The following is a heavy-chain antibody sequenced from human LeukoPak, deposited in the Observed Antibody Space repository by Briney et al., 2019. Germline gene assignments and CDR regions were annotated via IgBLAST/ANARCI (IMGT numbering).Heavy chain of an antibody. Sequence: PGGSLRLSCAASGFTFSSCSMNWVRQAPGKGLEWVSSISSSSSYIYYADSVKGRFTISRDNAKNSLYLQMNSLRAEDTAVYYCARVGGTICSGGSCNSGYGMDVWGKGTTVTVSS. J-gene: IGHJ6*04. D-gene: IGHD2-15*01. CDR3: ARVGGTICSGGSCNSGYGMDV. V-gene: IGHV3-21*01. CDR1: GFTFSSCS. CDR2: ISSSSSYI.